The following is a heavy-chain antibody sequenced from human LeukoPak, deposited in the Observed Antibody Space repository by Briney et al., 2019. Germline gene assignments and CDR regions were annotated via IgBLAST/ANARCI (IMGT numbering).Heavy chain of an antibody. J-gene: IGHJ4*02. V-gene: IGHV3-23*01. D-gene: IGHD2-2*02. CDR3: AKGRSATAILGDDY. Sequence: GGSLRLSCAASGFTFSSYAMSWVRQAPGKGLEWVSAISGSGGSTYYADSVKGQFTISRDNSKNTLYLQMNSLRAEDTAVYYCAKGRSATAILGDDYWGQGTLVTVSS. CDR1: GFTFSSYA. CDR2: ISGSGGST.